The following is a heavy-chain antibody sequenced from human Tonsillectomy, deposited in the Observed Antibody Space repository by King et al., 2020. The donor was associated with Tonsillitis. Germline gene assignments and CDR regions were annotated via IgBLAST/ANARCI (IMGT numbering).Heavy chain of an antibody. D-gene: IGHD6-19*01. CDR2: ISYDGNNK. CDR3: AKGHSSGWFYFDS. CDR1: GFTFSSYG. Sequence: VQLVESGGGVVQPGRSLRLSCAASGFTFSSYGMHWVRQAPGKGLEWVAVISYDGNNKYNAGSVKGRLTISRDNSKNTLYLQMNSLRGEDTAVYDCAKGHSSGWFYFDSCGQGTLVTVSS. V-gene: IGHV3-30*18. J-gene: IGHJ4*02.